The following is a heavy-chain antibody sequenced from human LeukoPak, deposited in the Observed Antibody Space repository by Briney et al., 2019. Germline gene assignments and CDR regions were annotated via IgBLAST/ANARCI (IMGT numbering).Heavy chain of an antibody. V-gene: IGHV2-5*02. D-gene: IGHD4-17*01. CDR3: AHSHGDYVPQAFDI. CDR1: GFSLSTSGVN. Sequence: GPTLVNPTQTLTLTCTFSGFSLSTSGVNVGWIRQPPGKALEWLALIYWDDDKRYCPSLKSRLTITKDTSKNQVVLTMINMDSVDTATYYCAHSHGDYVPQAFDIWGQGTMVTVSS. CDR2: IYWDDDK. J-gene: IGHJ3*02.